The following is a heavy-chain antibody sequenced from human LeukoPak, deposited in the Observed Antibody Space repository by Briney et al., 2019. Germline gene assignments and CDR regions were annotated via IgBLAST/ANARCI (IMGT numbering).Heavy chain of an antibody. V-gene: IGHV4-59*08. CDR2: IYYSGST. CDR1: GGSISSYY. CDR3: ASWANGGSYFFDY. J-gene: IGHJ4*02. Sequence: SETLSLTCTVSGGSISSYYWSWIRQPPGKGLEWIEYIYYSGSTNYNPSLKSRVTISVDTSKNQFSLKLSSVTAADTAVYYCASWANGGSYFFDYWGQGTLVTVSS. D-gene: IGHD1-26*01.